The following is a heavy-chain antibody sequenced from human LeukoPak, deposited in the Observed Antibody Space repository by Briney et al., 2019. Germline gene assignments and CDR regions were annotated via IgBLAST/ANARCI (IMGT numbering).Heavy chain of an antibody. CDR2: INPNSGGT. D-gene: IGHD3-22*01. J-gene: IGHJ3*02. Sequence: ASVKVSCKASGYTFTSYYMHWVRQAPGQGLEWMGWINPNSGGTNYTQKFQGWVTMTRDTSISTAYMELSRLRSDDTAVYYCARDDSDHAFDIWGQGTMVTVSS. CDR3: ARDDSDHAFDI. V-gene: IGHV1-2*04. CDR1: GYTFTSYY.